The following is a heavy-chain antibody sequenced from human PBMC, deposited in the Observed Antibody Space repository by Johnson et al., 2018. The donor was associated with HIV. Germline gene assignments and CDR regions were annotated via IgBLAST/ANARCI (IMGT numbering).Heavy chain of an antibody. CDR1: GFTFSSSA. Sequence: VQLVESGGGVVQPGKSLRLSCAASGFTFSSSAMHWVRQAPGKGLEWVANINQDGSEKFSVDSVKGRFAISRDNANNSLYLQMNSLRAEDTAVYYCARGRGALDIWGQGTKVTVSS. D-gene: IGHD3-16*01. CDR2: INQDGSEK. J-gene: IGHJ3*02. V-gene: IGHV3-7*04. CDR3: ARGRGALDI.